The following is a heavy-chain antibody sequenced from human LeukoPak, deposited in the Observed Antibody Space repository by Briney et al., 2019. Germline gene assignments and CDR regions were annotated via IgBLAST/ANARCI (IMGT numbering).Heavy chain of an antibody. J-gene: IGHJ4*02. D-gene: IGHD5-12*01. V-gene: IGHV3-20*04. CDR1: GFTFDDYG. CDR2: INWNGGST. CDR3: ARDGGFRGRGYSGYGGQNFDY. Sequence: GGSLRLSCAASGFTFDDYGMSWVRQAPGKGLEWVSGINWNGGSTGYADSVEGRFTISRDNAKNSLYLQMNSLRAEDTALYYCARDGGFRGRGYSGYGGQNFDYWGQGTLVTVSS.